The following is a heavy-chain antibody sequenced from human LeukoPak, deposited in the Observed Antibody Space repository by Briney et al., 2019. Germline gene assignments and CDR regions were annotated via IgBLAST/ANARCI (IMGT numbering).Heavy chain of an antibody. D-gene: IGHD6-19*01. CDR2: IYYSGST. Sequence: PSETLSLTFTVSGGSISSYYWSWIRQPPGKGLEWIGYIYYSGSTNYNPSLKSRVTISVDTSKNQFSLKLSSVTAADTAVYYCARGGWYEDYWGQGTLVTVSS. J-gene: IGHJ4*02. CDR1: GGSISSYY. CDR3: ARGGWYEDY. V-gene: IGHV4-59*01.